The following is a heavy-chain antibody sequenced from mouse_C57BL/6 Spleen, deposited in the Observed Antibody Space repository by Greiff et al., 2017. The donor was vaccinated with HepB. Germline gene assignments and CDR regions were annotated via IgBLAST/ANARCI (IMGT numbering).Heavy chain of an antibody. CDR3: AREKDGYYSYFDY. J-gene: IGHJ2*01. CDR2: IDPSDSET. V-gene: IGHV1-52*01. D-gene: IGHD2-3*01. Sequence: QVQLQQPGAELVRPGSSVKLSCKASGYTFTSYWMHWVKQRPIQGLEWIGNIDPSDSETHYNQKFKDKATLTVDKSSSTAYMELRSLTSEDSAVYYCAREKDGYYSYFDYWGQGTTLTVSS. CDR1: GYTFTSYW.